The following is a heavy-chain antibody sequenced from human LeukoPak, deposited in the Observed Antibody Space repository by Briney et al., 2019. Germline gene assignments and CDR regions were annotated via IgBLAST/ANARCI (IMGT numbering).Heavy chain of an antibody. CDR3: AAYDSSGYY. D-gene: IGHD3-22*01. V-gene: IGHV4-38-2*01. Sequence: SETLSLTCAVSGYSISSHYYWGWIRQPPGKGLEWIGSIYHSGSTYYSPSLKSRVTISVDTSKNQLSLKLSSVTAADTAFYYCAAYDSSGYYWGQGTLVTVSS. J-gene: IGHJ4*02. CDR1: GYSISSHYY. CDR2: IYHSGST.